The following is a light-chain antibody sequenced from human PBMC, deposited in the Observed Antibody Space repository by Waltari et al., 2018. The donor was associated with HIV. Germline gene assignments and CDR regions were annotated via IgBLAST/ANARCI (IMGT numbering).Light chain of an antibody. Sequence: QSALTQPASVSGSPGQSITIPCTGTSSDVGGYNSVSWYQQHPGKAPKLMIYEVSNRPSGVSNRFSGSKSGNTASLTISGLQAEDEADYYCSSYTTSSSTLPFGGGTKLTVL. CDR3: SSYTTSSSTLP. CDR2: EVS. CDR1: SSDVGGYNS. J-gene: IGLJ2*01. V-gene: IGLV2-14*01.